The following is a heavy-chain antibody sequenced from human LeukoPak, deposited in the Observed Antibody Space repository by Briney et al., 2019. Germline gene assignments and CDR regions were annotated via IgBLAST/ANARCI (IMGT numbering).Heavy chain of an antibody. V-gene: IGHV1-2*02. J-gene: IGHJ4*02. Sequence: ASVKVSCKASRYTFTGYYMHWVRQAPGQGLEWMGWINPNSGGTNYAQKFQGRVTMTRDTSISTAYMELSRLRSDDTAVYYCARAAVGATADFDYWGQGTLVTVSS. CDR2: INPNSGGT. CDR1: RYTFTGYY. D-gene: IGHD1-26*01. CDR3: ARAAVGATADFDY.